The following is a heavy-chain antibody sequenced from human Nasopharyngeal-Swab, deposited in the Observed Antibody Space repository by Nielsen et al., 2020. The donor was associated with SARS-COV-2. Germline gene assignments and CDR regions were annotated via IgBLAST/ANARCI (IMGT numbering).Heavy chain of an antibody. J-gene: IGHJ4*02. Sequence: ASVKVSCKASGYTFTSYAMHWVRQAPGQRLEWMGWINAGNGNTKYSQKFQGRVTITRDTSASTAYMELSSLRSEDTAVYYCARSQLLPHPFDYWGQGTLVTVSS. CDR3: ARSQLLPHPFDY. CDR1: GYTFTSYA. CDR2: INAGNGNT. D-gene: IGHD2-2*01. V-gene: IGHV1-3*01.